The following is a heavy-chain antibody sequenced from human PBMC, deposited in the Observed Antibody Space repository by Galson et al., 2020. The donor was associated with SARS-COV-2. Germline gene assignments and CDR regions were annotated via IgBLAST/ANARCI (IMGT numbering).Heavy chain of an antibody. V-gene: IGHV1-24*01. Sequence: KISCKVSGYTLTELSMHWVRQAPGKGLAWMGGFDPEDGATIYAQKFQGRVTMTEDTSTDTAYMGLSSLRSEDTAVYYCATGPSIAVTGKWFDPWGQGTLVTVSS. CDR3: ATGPSIAVTGKWFDP. D-gene: IGHD6-13*01. CDR2: FDPEDGAT. CDR1: GYTLTELS. J-gene: IGHJ5*02.